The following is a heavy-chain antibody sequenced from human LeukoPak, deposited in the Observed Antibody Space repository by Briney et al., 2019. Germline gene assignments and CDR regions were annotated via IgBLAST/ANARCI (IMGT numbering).Heavy chain of an antibody. CDR2: ISSSGSTI. V-gene: IGHV3-48*03. D-gene: IGHD6-13*01. Sequence: GGSLRLSCAASGFTFSSYEMNWVRQAPGKGLEWVSYISSSGSTIYYADSVKGRFTISRDNSKNTLYLQMNSLRAEDTAVYYCAKGLAAAAVNWFDPWGQGTLVTVSS. CDR1: GFTFSSYE. J-gene: IGHJ5*02. CDR3: AKGLAAAAVNWFDP.